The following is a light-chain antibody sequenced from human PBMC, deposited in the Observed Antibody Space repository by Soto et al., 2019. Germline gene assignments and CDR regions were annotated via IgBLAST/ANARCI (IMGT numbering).Light chain of an antibody. V-gene: IGKV3-15*01. CDR2: GAS. CDR1: QSIRSN. Sequence: EIVMTQSPATLSVSPGERATLSCRASQSIRSNLAWYQQKPGQAPRLLIYGASTRATGLPARFSGSGSGTEFTLTISSLESEDFAVYYCQQYNDWLWTFGQGTRWIS. CDR3: QQYNDWLWT. J-gene: IGKJ1*01.